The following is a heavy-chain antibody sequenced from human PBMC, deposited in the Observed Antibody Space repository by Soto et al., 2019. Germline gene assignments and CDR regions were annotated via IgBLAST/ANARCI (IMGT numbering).Heavy chain of an antibody. Sequence: ASVKVSCKTSGNSFTSYDINWVRQATGQGLEWMGWMNPTSGNTGYAQKFQGRVTMTRDISISTAYMELSSLRLDDTAVYYCARGFLGHSHGPDWGQGTLDTVSS. V-gene: IGHV1-8*01. CDR2: MNPTSGNT. D-gene: IGHD5-18*01. J-gene: IGHJ4*02. CDR3: ARGFLGHSHGPD. CDR1: GNSFTSYD.